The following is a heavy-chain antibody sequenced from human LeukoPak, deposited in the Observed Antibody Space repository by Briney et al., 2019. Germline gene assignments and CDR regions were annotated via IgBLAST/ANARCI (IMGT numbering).Heavy chain of an antibody. D-gene: IGHD6-13*01. Sequence: GASVTVSCKSSVYTFTSYAMNWVRQAPGQGLEWMGWINTNTGNPTYAQGFTGRFVFSLDTSVSTAYLQISSLKAEDTAVYYCAIAIEQQDFDYWGQGTLVTVSS. CDR2: INTNTGNP. J-gene: IGHJ4*02. V-gene: IGHV7-4-1*02. CDR1: VYTFTSYA. CDR3: AIAIEQQDFDY.